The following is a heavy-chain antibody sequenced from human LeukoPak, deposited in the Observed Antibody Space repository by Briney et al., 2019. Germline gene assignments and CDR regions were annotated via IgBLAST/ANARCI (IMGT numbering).Heavy chain of an antibody. CDR3: ARVNGPIGTPLIDHSNRDWWFDP. CDR2: IYTSGST. V-gene: IGHV4-4*07. Sequence: SETLSLTCTVSGGSISRYYWSWIRQPAGKGLEWIGRIYTSGSTNYNPSLKSRVTMSVDTSKNQFSLKLSSVTAADTAVYYCARVNGPIGTPLIDHSNRDWWFDPWGQGTLVTVSS. CDR1: GGSISRYY. D-gene: IGHD4-11*01. J-gene: IGHJ5*02.